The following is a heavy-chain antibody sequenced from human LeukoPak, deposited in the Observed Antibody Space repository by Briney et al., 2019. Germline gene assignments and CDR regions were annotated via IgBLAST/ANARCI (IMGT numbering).Heavy chain of an antibody. D-gene: IGHD6-19*01. CDR2: ISYDGSNK. Sequence: GGSLRLSCAASGFTFSSYGMHWVRQAPGKGLEWVAVISYDGSNKYYADSAKGRFTISRDNSKNTLYLQMNSLRAEDTAVYYCAKGTGGEQWTASDYWGQGTLVTVSS. V-gene: IGHV3-30*18. CDR3: AKGTGGEQWTASDY. CDR1: GFTFSSYG. J-gene: IGHJ4*02.